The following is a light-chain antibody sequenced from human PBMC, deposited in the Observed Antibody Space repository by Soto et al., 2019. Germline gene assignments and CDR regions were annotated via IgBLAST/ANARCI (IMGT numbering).Light chain of an antibody. V-gene: IGLV2-23*01. Sequence: QSALTQPASVSGSPGQSITISCTGTSSDAGNYNFVSWYQQHPGKAPKVIIYEDSTRPSGVSNRISGSKSGNTASLTISGPQVGDGPDYYGCPIAAGSPSRVFDRGTK. CDR1: SSDAGNYNF. CDR2: EDS. J-gene: IGLJ3*02. CDR3: CPIAAGSPSRV.